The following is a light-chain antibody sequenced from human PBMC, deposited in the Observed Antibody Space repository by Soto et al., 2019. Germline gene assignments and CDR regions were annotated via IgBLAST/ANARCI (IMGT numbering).Light chain of an antibody. V-gene: IGKV1-5*03. CDR3: QQYNSFPWT. J-gene: IGKJ1*01. CDR1: QSIINW. Sequence: DIQMTQSPSTLSASVGDRVTITCRASQSIINWLGWYQQKPGKAPKFLIYKASSLESRVPSRFSGSGSGTDFTLTINRLQPDDVATYYCQQYNSFPWTFGQGTKVEIK. CDR2: KAS.